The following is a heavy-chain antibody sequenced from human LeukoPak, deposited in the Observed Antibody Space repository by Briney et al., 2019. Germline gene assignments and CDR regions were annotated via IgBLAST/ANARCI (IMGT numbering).Heavy chain of an antibody. CDR1: GGSISSYY. J-gene: IGHJ4*02. Sequence: SETLSLTCTVSGGSISSYYWSWIRQPPGKGLEWIGYIYYSGSTNYNPSLKSRVTISVDTSKNQFSLKLSSVTAADTAVYYCARVSGSGWFPFDYWGQGTLVTVS. D-gene: IGHD6-19*01. CDR3: ARVSGSGWFPFDY. V-gene: IGHV4-59*01. CDR2: IYYSGST.